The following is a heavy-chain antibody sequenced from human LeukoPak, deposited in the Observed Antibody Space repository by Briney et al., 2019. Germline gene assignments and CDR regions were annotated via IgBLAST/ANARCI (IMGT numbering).Heavy chain of an antibody. V-gene: IGHV3-53*01. J-gene: IGHJ4*02. CDR3: ARVAVAGIDY. Sequence: GGSLRLSCAASGFTASSNYMSWARQAPGKGLEWVSVIYSGGSTYYADSVKGRFTISRDNSENTLYLQMNSLRAEDTAVYYCARVAVAGIDYWGQGTLVTVSS. D-gene: IGHD6-19*01. CDR2: IYSGGST. CDR1: GFTASSNY.